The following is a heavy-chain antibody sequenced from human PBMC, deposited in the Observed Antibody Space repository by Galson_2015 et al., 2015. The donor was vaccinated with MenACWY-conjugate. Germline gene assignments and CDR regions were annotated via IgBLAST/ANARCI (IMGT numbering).Heavy chain of an antibody. Sequence: ETLSLPCAVYGGSFSGHYWSWIRQSPGKGLEWIGEINHSGSKTYNPSLNNRVTISVDPSKNQFSLTLISLTAADTAVYYCARTGPPTWRSWFDSWGQGGLVTVSP. V-gene: IGHV4-34*01. CDR1: GGSFSGHY. J-gene: IGHJ5*01. CDR2: INHSGSK. D-gene: IGHD3-16*01. CDR3: ARTGPPTWRSWFDS.